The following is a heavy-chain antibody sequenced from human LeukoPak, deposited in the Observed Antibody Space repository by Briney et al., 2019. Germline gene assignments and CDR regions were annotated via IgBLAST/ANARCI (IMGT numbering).Heavy chain of an antibody. CDR3: ARSQWPQYYFDY. CDR1: GGSFSGYY. Sequence: SETLSLTCAVYGGSFSGYYWSWIRQPPGRGLEWLGYISYSGSTNYNPSLKSRVTISVDTSKNQFSLKLSSVTAADTAVYYCARSQWPQYYFDYWGQGTLVTVSS. D-gene: IGHD6-19*01. CDR2: ISYSGST. J-gene: IGHJ4*02. V-gene: IGHV4-59*01.